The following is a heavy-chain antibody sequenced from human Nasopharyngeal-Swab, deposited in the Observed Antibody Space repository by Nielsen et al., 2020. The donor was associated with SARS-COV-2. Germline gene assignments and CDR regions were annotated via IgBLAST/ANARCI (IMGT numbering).Heavy chain of an antibody. V-gene: IGHV3-11*05. CDR1: GFTFSDYY. J-gene: IGHJ5*02. D-gene: IGHD4-17*01. CDR2: ISSSSCYT. Sequence: GGSLRLSCAASGFTFSDYYMSWIRQAPGKGLEWVSYISSSSCYTNYADSVKGRFTISRDNAKNSLYLQMNSLRAEDTAVYYCARGTATGWFDPWGQGTLVTVSS. CDR3: ARGTATGWFDP.